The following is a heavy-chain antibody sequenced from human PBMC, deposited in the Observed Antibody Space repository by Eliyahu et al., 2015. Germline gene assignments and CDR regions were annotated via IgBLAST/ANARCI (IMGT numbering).Heavy chain of an antibody. CDR2: IYSGGST. Sequence: EVQLVETGGGLIQPGGSLRLSCAASGFTVSSNXMSWVRXAPGKGLEWVSVIYSGGSTYYADSVKGRFTISRDNSKNTLYLQMNSLRAEDTAVYYCARDSNLLYGXDVWGQGTTVTVSS. J-gene: IGHJ6*02. V-gene: IGHV3-53*02. CDR1: GFTVSSNX. CDR3: ARDSNLLYGXDV. D-gene: IGHD4-11*01.